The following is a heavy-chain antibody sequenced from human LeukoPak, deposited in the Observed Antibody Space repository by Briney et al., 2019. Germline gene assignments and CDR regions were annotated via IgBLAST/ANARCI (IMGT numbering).Heavy chain of an antibody. Sequence: ASVTVSCKASGYTFTSYDINWVRQATGQGLEWMGWMNPNSGNTVYAQKLQGRVTITTDTSTSTAYMELRSLRSDDTAVYYCARVLVGATTGFDYWGQGPLLTVSS. CDR2: MNPNSGNT. V-gene: IGHV1-8*03. CDR3: ARVLVGATTGFDY. CDR1: GYTFTSYD. D-gene: IGHD1-26*01. J-gene: IGHJ4*02.